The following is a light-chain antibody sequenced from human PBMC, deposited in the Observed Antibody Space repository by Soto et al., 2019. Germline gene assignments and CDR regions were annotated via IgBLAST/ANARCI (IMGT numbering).Light chain of an antibody. CDR3: QQFGSSPYT. CDR1: QNIGSNY. CDR2: ATS. Sequence: EIVLTQSPGTLSLSPGETVTLSCRASQNIGSNYFAWYQQKPGQAPRLLIYATSTRATAIPARFSGSGSGSDFTRTISRLEPEDLAVYSCQQFGSSPYTFGQGTKLEI. J-gene: IGKJ2*01. V-gene: IGKV3-20*01.